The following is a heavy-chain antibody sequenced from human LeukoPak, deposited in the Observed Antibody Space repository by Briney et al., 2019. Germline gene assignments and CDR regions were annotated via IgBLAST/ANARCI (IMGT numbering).Heavy chain of an antibody. CDR3: ARVRVDDYGDYRVTLFDY. V-gene: IGHV4-38-2*01. Sequence: SETLSLTCAVSGYSISSGSFWGWIRQPPGKGLEWIGTIYHSGTTYYNPSLKSRVTMSVDTSKNQFSLKLSSVTAADTAVYYCARVRVDDYGDYRVTLFDYWGQGTLVTVSS. D-gene: IGHD4-17*01. CDR2: IYHSGTT. CDR1: GYSISSGSF. J-gene: IGHJ4*02.